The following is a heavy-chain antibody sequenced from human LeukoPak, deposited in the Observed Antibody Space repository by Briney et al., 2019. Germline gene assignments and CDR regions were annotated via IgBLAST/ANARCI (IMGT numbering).Heavy chain of an antibody. V-gene: IGHV3-23*01. Sequence: PGGSLRLSCAASGFTLANYVMTWVRQAPGKGLEWVSGISGSGETYYADSVQGRFTISRDNSKNTLYLKLNGLRADDTAVYFCAKDYAFRFLEWPHGLDSWGQGTRVTVSS. J-gene: IGHJ4*02. CDR3: AKDYAFRFLEWPHGLDS. CDR1: GFTLANYV. CDR2: ISGSGET. D-gene: IGHD3-3*01.